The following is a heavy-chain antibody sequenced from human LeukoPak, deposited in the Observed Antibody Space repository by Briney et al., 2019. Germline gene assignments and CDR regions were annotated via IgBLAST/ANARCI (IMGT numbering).Heavy chain of an antibody. CDR1: GFTFSSYG. CDR2: ISYDGSNK. CDR3: AKGRGEYYYDSSGYYYDPGFDY. V-gene: IGHV3-30*18. J-gene: IGHJ4*02. D-gene: IGHD3-22*01. Sequence: GRSLRLSCAASGFTFSSYGMHWVRQAPGKGLEWVAVISYDGSNKYYADSVKVRFTISRDNSKNTLYLQMNSLRAEDTAVYYCAKGRGEYYYDSSGYYYDPGFDYWGQGTLVTVSS.